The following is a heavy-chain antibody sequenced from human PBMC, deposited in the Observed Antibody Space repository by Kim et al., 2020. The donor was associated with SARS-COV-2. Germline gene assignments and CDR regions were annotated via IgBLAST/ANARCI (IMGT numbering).Heavy chain of an antibody. Sequence: GGSLRLSCAASGFTFSSYSMNWVRQAPGKGLEWVSSISSSSSYIYYADSVKGRFTISRDNAKNSLYLQMNSLRAEDTAVYYCARGWEFEWLLLWSPYFDYWGQGTLVTVSS. CDR2: ISSSSSYI. J-gene: IGHJ4*02. D-gene: IGHD3-22*01. V-gene: IGHV3-21*01. CDR3: ARGWEFEWLLLWSPYFDY. CDR1: GFTFSSYS.